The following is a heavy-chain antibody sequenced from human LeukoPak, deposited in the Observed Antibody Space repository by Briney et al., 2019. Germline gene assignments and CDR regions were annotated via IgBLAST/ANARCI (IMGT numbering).Heavy chain of an antibody. J-gene: IGHJ5*02. Sequence: ASVKVSCKASGYTFTSYGINWVRQAPGQGLEWMGWISAYNGNTNYAQKFQGRVTITADESTSTAYMELSSLRSEDTAVYYCARGGSRAARDWFDPWGQGTLVTVSS. V-gene: IGHV1-18*01. CDR3: ARGGSRAARDWFDP. CDR1: GYTFTSYG. CDR2: ISAYNGNT. D-gene: IGHD6-6*01.